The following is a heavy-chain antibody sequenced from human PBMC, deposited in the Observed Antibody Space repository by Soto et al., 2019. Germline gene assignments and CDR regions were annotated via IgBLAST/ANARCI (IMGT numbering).Heavy chain of an antibody. V-gene: IGHV4-31*03. CDR1: GDSISNSAYY. J-gene: IGHJ4*02. CDR2: IYYRGST. CDR3: ARLVDNYGHYYFDY. Sequence: SETLSLTCTVSGDSISNSAYYWSWIRQHPEKGLEWMGYIYYRGSTYYNPSLKSRVTISVDTSKNQFSLKLDSVTAADTAVYYCARLVDNYGHYYFDYWGQGVLVTVPQ. D-gene: IGHD5-18*01.